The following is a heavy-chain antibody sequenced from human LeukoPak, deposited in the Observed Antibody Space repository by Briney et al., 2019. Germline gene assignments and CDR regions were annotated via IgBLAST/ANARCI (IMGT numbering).Heavy chain of an antibody. D-gene: IGHD3-22*01. CDR3: ARDPNYYDSSGYYGY. V-gene: IGHV3-30-3*01. CDR2: ISYDGSNK. Sequence: PGGSLRLSCAASGFTFSSYAMSWVRQAPGKGLERVAVISYDGSNKYYADSVKGRFTISRDNSKNTLYLQMNSLRAEDTAVYYCARDPNYYDSSGYYGYWGQGTLVTVSS. CDR1: GFTFSSYA. J-gene: IGHJ4*02.